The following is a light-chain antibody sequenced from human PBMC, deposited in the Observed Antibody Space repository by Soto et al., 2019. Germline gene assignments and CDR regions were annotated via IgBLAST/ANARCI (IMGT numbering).Light chain of an antibody. CDR1: QSINSN. V-gene: IGKV3-15*01. Sequence: EKVMTQSPATQSHSPGNTPTLCCXASQSINSNLAWYQQQPGQAPRLLIYAASTRATAVPDRFSGSGSGTDFTLTITSLQSDDFAVYFCQQYTDWPITFGQGTRLEIK. CDR3: QQYTDWPIT. CDR2: AAS. J-gene: IGKJ5*01.